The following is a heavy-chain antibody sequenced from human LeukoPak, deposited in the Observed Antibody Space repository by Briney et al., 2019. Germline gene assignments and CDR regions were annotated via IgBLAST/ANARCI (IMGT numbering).Heavy chain of an antibody. CDR3: AKTGSRRVY. Sequence: GGSLRLSCAASGFTFSSYAMSWVRQAPGKGLEWVSAISGSGGSTYYADSVKGRFTISRDKSKNPLYLQMDSLRTEDTDVYFCAKTGSRRVYWGQGTLVTVSS. CDR2: ISGSGGST. CDR1: GFTFSSYA. J-gene: IGHJ4*02. V-gene: IGHV3-23*01. D-gene: IGHD1-26*01.